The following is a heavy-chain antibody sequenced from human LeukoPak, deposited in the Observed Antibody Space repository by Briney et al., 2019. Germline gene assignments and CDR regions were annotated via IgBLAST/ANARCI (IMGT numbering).Heavy chain of an antibody. CDR3: ARNSADLDY. CDR1: GDSVSSKSSA. Sequence: SQTLSLTCAISGDSVSSKSSAWNCIRQSPSRGLEWLGRTYYRSKWNNHYAVSVKSRITINADTSKNQFSLQLNSVTPEDTAVYYCARNSADLDYWGRGILVTVSS. CDR2: TYYRSKWNN. J-gene: IGHJ4*02. V-gene: IGHV6-1*01. D-gene: IGHD1-26*01.